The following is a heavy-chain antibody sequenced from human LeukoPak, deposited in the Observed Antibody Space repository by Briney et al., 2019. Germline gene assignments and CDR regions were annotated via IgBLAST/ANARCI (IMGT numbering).Heavy chain of an antibody. Sequence: SETLSLTCTVSGGSISSSSYYWGWIRQPPGKGLEWIGSIYYSGSTYYNPSLKSRVTISVDTSKNQFSLKLSSVTAADTAVYYCARLDYDILTGYTYWGQGTLVTVSS. J-gene: IGHJ4*02. D-gene: IGHD3-9*01. V-gene: IGHV4-39*01. CDR3: ARLDYDILTGYTY. CDR1: GGSISSSSYY. CDR2: IYYSGST.